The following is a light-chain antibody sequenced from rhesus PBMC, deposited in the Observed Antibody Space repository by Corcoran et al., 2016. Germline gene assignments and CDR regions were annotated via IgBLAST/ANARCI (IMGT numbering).Light chain of an antibody. CDR1: PGISKY. J-gene: IGKJ4*01. Sequence: DIQMTQSPSSLSASVGDTVTITCQASPGISKYLAWYQQHPGKAPKLLIYDASTLQSGVPSRFSGSGSGTECTLTISSLPPEDFATYYCQQHNSYPLTFGGGTKVELK. CDR3: QQHNSYPLT. V-gene: IGKV1-25*01. CDR2: DAS.